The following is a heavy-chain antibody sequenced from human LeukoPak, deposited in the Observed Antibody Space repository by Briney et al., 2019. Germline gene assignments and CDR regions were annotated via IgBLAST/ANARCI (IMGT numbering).Heavy chain of an antibody. CDR1: GGSISSYY. D-gene: IGHD6-19*01. CDR2: IYSSGST. V-gene: IGHV4-4*07. CDR3: ARESSGWYHDY. Sequence: KPSETLSLTCTVSGGSISSYYWNWIRQPAGRGLEWIGHIYSSGSTNYNPSLKSRVTMSVDTSKNQLSLKLSSVTAADTAVYYCARESSGWYHDYWGQGTLVTVSS. J-gene: IGHJ4*02.